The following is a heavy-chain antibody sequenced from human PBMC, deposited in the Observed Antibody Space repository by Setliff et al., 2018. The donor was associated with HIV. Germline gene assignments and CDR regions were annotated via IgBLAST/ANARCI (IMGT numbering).Heavy chain of an antibody. D-gene: IGHD2-2*02. V-gene: IGHV4-59*11. CDR2: FYYTGST. CDR1: AASIRSHY. J-gene: IGHJ4*02. Sequence: SETLSLTCTVSAASIRSHYWSWVRQSPGKGLEWIGNFYYTGSTDYNPSFKSRVTISLDKSNNQISLNLSSATAADTAVYYCARHTVFVRYFDHWGQGMLVTVSS. CDR3: ARHTVFVRYFDH.